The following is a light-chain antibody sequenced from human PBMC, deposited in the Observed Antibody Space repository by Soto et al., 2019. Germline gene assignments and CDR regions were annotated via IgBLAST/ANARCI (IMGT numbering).Light chain of an antibody. CDR1: SSDVGGYINY. J-gene: IGLJ1*01. CDR2: QVS. V-gene: IGLV2-8*01. Sequence: LTQPPSASGSPGQTVTISCPGTSSDVGGYINYVSCYQQHPGKAPKLMIYQVSKRPSLVPNCFACSKSSNTANLTVSGLQAEDEADYYGSSDTGSNNFGFASGTKVTVL. CDR3: SSDTGSNNFG.